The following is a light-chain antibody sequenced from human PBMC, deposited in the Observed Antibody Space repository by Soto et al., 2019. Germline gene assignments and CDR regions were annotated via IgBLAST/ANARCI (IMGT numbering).Light chain of an antibody. Sequence: EIVLTQSPGTLSLSPGESATLSCRASQSVSSRYVAWYQQQPGQAPRLLIYDVSNRATGIPDRFIGSGSGTDFTLTITRLEPEGFALYYCQQYGSSPSTFGQGTKV. CDR2: DVS. J-gene: IGKJ1*01. CDR3: QQYGSSPST. V-gene: IGKV3-20*01. CDR1: QSVSSRY.